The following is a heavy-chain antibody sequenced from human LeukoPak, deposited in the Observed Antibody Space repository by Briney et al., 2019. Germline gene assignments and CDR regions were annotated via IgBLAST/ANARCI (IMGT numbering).Heavy chain of an antibody. D-gene: IGHD2-2*01. V-gene: IGHV4-39*07. J-gene: IGHJ4*02. Sequence: SETLSLTCSVSGGSISSSSFYWGWIRQPPGKGLEWIGSISYTGSTYYNPSLKSRVTISVDKSKNQFSLKLSSVTAADTAVYYCARFSGRYCSSTSCYGRGFDYWGQGTLVTVSS. CDR2: ISYTGST. CDR1: GGSISSSSFY. CDR3: ARFSGRYCSSTSCYGRGFDY.